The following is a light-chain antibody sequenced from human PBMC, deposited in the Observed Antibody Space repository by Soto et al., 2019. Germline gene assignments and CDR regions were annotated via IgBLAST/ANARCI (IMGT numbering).Light chain of an antibody. Sequence: EIVLTQSPGTLSLSPGERATLSCMASQSVSSSYLAWYQQKPGQAPRLLIYGAGSRATGIPDRFSGSGSGTDFILTTSRLEPEDFAVYYCQQYGSTPVTFGQGTKVDIK. CDR1: QSVSSSY. V-gene: IGKV3-20*01. CDR2: GAG. J-gene: IGKJ1*01. CDR3: QQYGSTPVT.